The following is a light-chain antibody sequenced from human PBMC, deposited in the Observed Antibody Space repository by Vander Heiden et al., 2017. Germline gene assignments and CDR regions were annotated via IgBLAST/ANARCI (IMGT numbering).Light chain of an antibody. CDR2: AAS. CDR1: QSISTY. Sequence: DIQMTQSPSPLSASVGDRVTITCRASQSISTYLNWYHQKPGKAPELLIYAASSLQSGVPSRFSGSGSGADFTLTISRLQAEDFVTYYCQQSDSTPHTFGQRTLLEIK. J-gene: IGKJ2*01. CDR3: QQSDSTPHT. V-gene: IGKV1-39*01.